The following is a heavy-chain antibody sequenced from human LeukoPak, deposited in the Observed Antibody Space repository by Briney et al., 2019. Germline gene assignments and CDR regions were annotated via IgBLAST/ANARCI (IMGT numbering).Heavy chain of an antibody. D-gene: IGHD3-22*01. CDR1: GYIFTSYW. Sequence: GESLQISCKCFGYIFTSYWIAWVRQLPGKGLEWMGIIYPGDSDTRYSPSFQGQVTISADKSINTAYLQWSSLKASDTAMYYCARRYDNTGYYVYWGQGTLVTVSS. V-gene: IGHV5-51*01. CDR3: ARRYDNTGYYVY. CDR2: IYPGDSDT. J-gene: IGHJ4*02.